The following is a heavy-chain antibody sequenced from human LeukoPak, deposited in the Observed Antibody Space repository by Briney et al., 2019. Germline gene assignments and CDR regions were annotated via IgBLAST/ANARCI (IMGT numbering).Heavy chain of an antibody. CDR3: ASNLGRGATTFDY. CDR1: GGTFSSYA. J-gene: IGHJ4*02. Sequence: SVKVSCKASGGTFSSYAISWVRQAPGQGLEWMGGIIPIFGTANYAQKFRGRVTITADESTSTAYMELSSLRSEDTAVYYSASNLGRGATTFDYWGQGTLVTVSS. V-gene: IGHV1-69*13. CDR2: IIPIFGTA. D-gene: IGHD1-26*01.